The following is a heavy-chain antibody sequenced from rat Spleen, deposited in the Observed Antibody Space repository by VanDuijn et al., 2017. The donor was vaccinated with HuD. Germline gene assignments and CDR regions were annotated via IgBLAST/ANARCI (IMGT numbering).Heavy chain of an antibody. J-gene: IGHJ3*01. CDR1: GFPFSDYW. D-gene: IGHD1-11*01. CDR3: ARLAVSIGEGFAY. Sequence: EVQLVESGGGLVLPGRSLKLSCVASGFPFSDYWMTWIRQVPGKGLEWVASITNTGGSPYYRDSVKGRFTISRDKAKSTLYLPMDSLRSEDTANYYCARLAVSIGEGFAYWGQGTQVTVSS. CDR2: ITNTGGSP. V-gene: IGHV5-31*01.